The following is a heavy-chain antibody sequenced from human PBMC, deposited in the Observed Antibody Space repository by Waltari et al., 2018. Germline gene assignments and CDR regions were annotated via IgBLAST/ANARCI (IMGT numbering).Heavy chain of an antibody. D-gene: IGHD2-21*01. Sequence: LRLQESGPGLVKPSETLSLTCTVSCGSISSSDCYWGWIRQPPGKGLESVGSVFYTGITSNNRSRRSRVTIYVDTAKNQFSLRQSSVTAADTAVCYCARLTILGTEWGQGTLVTVSS. V-gene: IGHV4-39*01. CDR3: ARLTILGTE. J-gene: IGHJ4*02. CDR2: VFYTGIT. CDR1: CGSISSSDCY.